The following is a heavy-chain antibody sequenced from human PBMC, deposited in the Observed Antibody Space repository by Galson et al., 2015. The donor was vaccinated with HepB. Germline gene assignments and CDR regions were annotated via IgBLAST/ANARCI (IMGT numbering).Heavy chain of an antibody. CDR1: GFIFRHHA. V-gene: IGHV3-23*01. Sequence: SLRLSCAGSGFIFRHHAMAWIRQAPGKGLEWVSGINGRGSPRSYSEAVKGRFSNSRDNSKDTGFLQMDNLRPEDAAVYYCVKEGAWFGGDWFDPWGQGALVTVS. CDR3: VKEGAWFGGDWFDP. J-gene: IGHJ5*02. D-gene: IGHD3-16*01. CDR2: INGRGSPR.